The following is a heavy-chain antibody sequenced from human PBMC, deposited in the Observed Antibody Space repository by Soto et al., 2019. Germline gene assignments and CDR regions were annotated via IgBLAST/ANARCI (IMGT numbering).Heavy chain of an antibody. CDR1: GGTFSSYT. Sequence: GASVKVSCKASGGTFSSYTISWVRQAPGQGLEWMGRIIPILGIANYAQKLQGRVTITADKSTSTAYMELSSLRSEDTAVYYCARSGGYSYGYDYWGQGTLVTVS. CDR2: IIPILGIA. V-gene: IGHV1-69*02. J-gene: IGHJ4*02. CDR3: ARSGGYSYGYDY. D-gene: IGHD5-18*01.